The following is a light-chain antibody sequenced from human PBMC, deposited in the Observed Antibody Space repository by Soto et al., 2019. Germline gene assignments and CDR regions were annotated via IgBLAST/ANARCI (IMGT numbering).Light chain of an antibody. Sequence: DSVRTHSTDSLSVCLGERATIDCRSGQSVLYSSNNKNYLAWYQQKPGQPPKLLIYWASTRESGVPDRFSGSGSGTDFTLTISRLEPEDFAVYYCQQYSSSPSITFGQGTRLEI. J-gene: IGKJ5*01. CDR2: WAS. V-gene: IGKV4-1*01. CDR3: QQYSSSPSIT. CDR1: QSVLYSSNNKNY.